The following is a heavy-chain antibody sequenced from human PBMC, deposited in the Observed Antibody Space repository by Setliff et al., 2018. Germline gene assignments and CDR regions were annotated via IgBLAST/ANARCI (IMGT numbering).Heavy chain of an antibody. CDR2: INHSGST. Sequence: SETLSLTCTVSGDSINNFYWSWIRQPLGKGLEWIGEINHSGSTNFNSSLKNRVTIAVDTSKNQFSLKLSSVTAADTAVYYCASYYYDSSGSIDYWGQGTLVTVSS. V-gene: IGHV4-34*01. J-gene: IGHJ4*02. CDR3: ASYYYDSSGSIDY. CDR1: GDSINNFY. D-gene: IGHD3-22*01.